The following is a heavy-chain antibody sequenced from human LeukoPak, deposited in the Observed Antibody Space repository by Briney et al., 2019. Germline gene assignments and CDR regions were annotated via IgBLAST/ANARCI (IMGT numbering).Heavy chain of an antibody. CDR1: GVSISSYY. CDR2: IYYSGST. J-gene: IGHJ6*02. D-gene: IGHD5-18*01. Sequence: PSETLSLTCTVSGVSISSYYWSWIRQPPGKGLEWIGDIYYSGSTNYYPSLNSRITISVDTTKNQFSLKLISVTAADAAVYYCAREFVDTAMGASYSYYYYGMDVWGQGTTVTVSS. V-gene: IGHV4-59*01. CDR3: AREFVDTAMGASYSYYYYGMDV.